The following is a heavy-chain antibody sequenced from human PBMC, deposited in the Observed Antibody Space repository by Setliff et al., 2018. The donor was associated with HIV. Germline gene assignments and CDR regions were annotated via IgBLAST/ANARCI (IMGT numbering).Heavy chain of an antibody. Sequence: SETLSLTCAVYGGSFRGYYWSWIRQPPGKGLEWIGEINHSGSTNYNPSLKSRVTISVDTSKSQFSLKLSSVTAADTALYYCARGSDYIWGNYRFPFDYWGQGTQVTVSS. J-gene: IGHJ4*02. CDR1: GGSFRGYY. CDR3: ARGSDYIWGNYRFPFDY. D-gene: IGHD3-16*02. V-gene: IGHV4-34*01. CDR2: INHSGST.